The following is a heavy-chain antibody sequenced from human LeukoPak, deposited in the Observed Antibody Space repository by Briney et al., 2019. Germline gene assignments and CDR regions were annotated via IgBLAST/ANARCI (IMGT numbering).Heavy chain of an antibody. Sequence: PGGSLRLSCAVSGFTFSSRWMSWVRQAPGKGLEWVSVIYRDDTTYYADSVKGRFTIFRDNSKNTLYLQMNSLRDDDTAVYYCARAPYGVGYTAERDYWGQGTLVTVSS. CDR2: IYRDDTT. D-gene: IGHD3-16*02. J-gene: IGHJ4*02. CDR3: ARAPYGVGYTAERDY. V-gene: IGHV3-53*01. CDR1: GFTFSSRW.